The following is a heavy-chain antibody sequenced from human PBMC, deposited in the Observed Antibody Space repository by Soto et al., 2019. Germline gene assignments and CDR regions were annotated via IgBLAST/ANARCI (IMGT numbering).Heavy chain of an antibody. CDR1: GYTFTSYD. Sequence: ASVKVSCKASGYTFTSYDINWVRQATGQGLEWMGWMNPNSGNTGYAQKFQGRVTMTRNTSISTTYLQWSGLRASDTAMYYCARQDSRGYAYWGQGTVVTVSS. V-gene: IGHV1-8*01. J-gene: IGHJ4*02. CDR3: ARQDSRGYAY. D-gene: IGHD6-19*01. CDR2: MNPNSGNT.